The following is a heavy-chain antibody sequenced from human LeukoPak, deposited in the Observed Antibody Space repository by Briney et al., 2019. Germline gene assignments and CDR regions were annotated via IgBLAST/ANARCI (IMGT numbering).Heavy chain of an antibody. CDR3: ARDQGDAGSRVKRDGHYMDV. CDR2: ISYHGYNK. CDR1: GFTFSNYA. V-gene: IGHV3-30*01. D-gene: IGHD1-1*01. J-gene: IGHJ6*03. Sequence: PGGSLRLSCAASGFTFSNYAMHWVRQAPGKGLEWVAVISYHGYNKYYADSVRGRFTISRDSSKKTVDLQMNSLRDEDTAVYYYARDQGDAGSRVKRDGHYMDVWGKGTTVTVSS.